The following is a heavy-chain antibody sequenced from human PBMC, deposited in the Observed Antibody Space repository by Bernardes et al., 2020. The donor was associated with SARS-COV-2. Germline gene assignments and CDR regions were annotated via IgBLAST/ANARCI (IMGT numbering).Heavy chain of an antibody. CDR1: GDSVSSASYY. CDR3: ARGVEISGGVVLYYYGLDV. Sequence: SETLSLTCAVSGDSVSSASYYWGWIRQPPGKGLEWIGNIFYDGSTYYSPSLQSRVTISVEMSKNQFSLKLSSVTAADTAVYYCARGVEISGGVVLYYYGLDVWGRGTTVIVSS. V-gene: IGHV4-39*01. CDR2: IFYDGST. J-gene: IGHJ6*02. D-gene: IGHD3-3*01.